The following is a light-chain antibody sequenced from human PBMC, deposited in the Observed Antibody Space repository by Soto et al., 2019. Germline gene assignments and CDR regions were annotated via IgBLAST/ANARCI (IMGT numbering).Light chain of an antibody. CDR3: MLYMGRGTWV. J-gene: IGLJ3*02. CDR1: SGSVSVDYY. Sequence: QTVVTQEPSFSVSPGGTVTLTCGLNSGSVSVDYYPSWYQQIPGQAPRTLIYDASTRSSRVPERFSVSILGNKAALTITGAQADDESDYYCMLYMGRGTWVFGGGTQLTVL. CDR2: DAS. V-gene: IGLV8-61*01.